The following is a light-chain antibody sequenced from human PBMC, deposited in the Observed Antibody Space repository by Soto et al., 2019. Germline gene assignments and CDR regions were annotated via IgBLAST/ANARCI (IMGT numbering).Light chain of an antibody. CDR1: QDINTY. CDR3: QQYNNWPRT. Sequence: EVVLTQSPATLSLSPGEKATLSCRASQDINTYLGWYQQKPGQPPRLLIYDASNRASGIPARFSGSGSGTDFTLTINSLQSEDFAVYYCQQYNNWPRTFGQGTKVDIK. V-gene: IGKV3-11*01. CDR2: DAS. J-gene: IGKJ1*01.